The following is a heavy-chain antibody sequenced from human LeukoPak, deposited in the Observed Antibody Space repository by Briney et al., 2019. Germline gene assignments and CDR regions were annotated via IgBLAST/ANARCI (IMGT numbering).Heavy chain of an antibody. J-gene: IGHJ6*04. Sequence: GGSLRLSCAASGFTFSSYWMSWVRQAPGKGLEWVANIKQDGSEKYYVDSVKGRFTISRDNAKNSLYLQMNSLRAEDTAVYYCARLRYRAPVDVWGKGTTVTVSP. V-gene: IGHV3-7*01. CDR3: ARLRYRAPVDV. CDR2: IKQDGSEK. D-gene: IGHD3-9*01. CDR1: GFTFSSYW.